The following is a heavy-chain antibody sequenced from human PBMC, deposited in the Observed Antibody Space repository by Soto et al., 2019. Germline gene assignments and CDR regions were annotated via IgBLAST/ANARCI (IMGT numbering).Heavy chain of an antibody. CDR3: AREDIMGARSFDY. CDR2: ICSRSQTI. J-gene: IGHJ4*02. D-gene: IGHD1-26*01. V-gene: IGHV3-48*02. Sequence: DVQLVESGGGLVRPGGSLRLSCGVSEFMFSGYSMNWVRQAPGKGLEWLSYICSRSQTIYYADSVKGRFTISRDNAKNSVYLQMDSLRDGDTAVYLCAREDIMGARSFDYWGQGPLVPVSS. CDR1: EFMFSGYS.